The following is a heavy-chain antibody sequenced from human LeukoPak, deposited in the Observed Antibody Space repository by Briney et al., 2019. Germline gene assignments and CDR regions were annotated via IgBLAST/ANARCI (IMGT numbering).Heavy chain of an antibody. D-gene: IGHD5/OR15-5a*01. J-gene: IGHJ5*02. CDR2: IRYSGST. CDR3: ATSDTVSTYNWFDP. Sequence: SGTLSLTCNVSGGSISGNTYFWGWIRRPPGKGLEWIGSIRYSGSTYYNPSLKSRVTISVDTSKNQFSLNLSSLTAADTAVYYCATSDTVSTYNWFDPWGQGTLVTVS. CDR1: GGSISGNTYF. V-gene: IGHV4-39*01.